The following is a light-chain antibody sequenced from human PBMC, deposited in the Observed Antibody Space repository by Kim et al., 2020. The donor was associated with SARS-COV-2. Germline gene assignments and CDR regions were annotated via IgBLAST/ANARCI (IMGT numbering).Light chain of an antibody. Sequence: ELTQPPSVSGAPGQWVTISRTGSSSNIGAVHWYQPLPGKAPRLLIYGNNNRPSGVPDRFSGSKSATAASLAITGLQADDEANYYCQSYDSGLSGWVFGGGTQLTVL. J-gene: IGLJ3*02. CDR2: GNN. CDR3: QSYDSGLSGWV. CDR1: SSNIGA. V-gene: IGLV1-40*01.